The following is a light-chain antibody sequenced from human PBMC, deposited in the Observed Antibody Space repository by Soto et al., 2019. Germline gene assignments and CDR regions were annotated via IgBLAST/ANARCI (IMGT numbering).Light chain of an antibody. CDR1: QSISSY. J-gene: IGKJ2*01. Sequence: DIQMTQSPSMLSASVGDRVTIACRASQSISSYLNWYQQKPGKAPKLLIYAASSLQSGVPSRFSGSGSGTDFTLAISSLQPEDFATYYCQQSYSTPPMYTFGQGTKVDIK. CDR2: AAS. V-gene: IGKV1-39*01. CDR3: QQSYSTPPMYT.